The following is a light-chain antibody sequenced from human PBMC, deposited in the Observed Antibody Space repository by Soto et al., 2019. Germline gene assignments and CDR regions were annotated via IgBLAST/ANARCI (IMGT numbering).Light chain of an antibody. CDR1: QSVLYSSNNKNY. Sequence: DIVMTQSPDSLAVSRGERATINCKSSQSVLYSSNNKNYLAWYQQKPGQPPKLLIYWASTRESGVPARFSGSGSGTDFTLTISSLQAEDVAVYYCQHYYSTPFTFGPGTKVDIK. CDR2: WAS. J-gene: IGKJ3*01. V-gene: IGKV4-1*01. CDR3: QHYYSTPFT.